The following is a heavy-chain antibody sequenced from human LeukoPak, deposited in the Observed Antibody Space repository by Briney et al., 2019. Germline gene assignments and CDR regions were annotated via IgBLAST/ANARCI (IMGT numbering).Heavy chain of an antibody. J-gene: IGHJ4*02. D-gene: IGHD7-27*01. Sequence: ASVKVSCKASGYTFTGYHMHWVRQAPGQGLEWMGWINPNSGDTMYAQKFRGRVTMTRDTSISTAYMDLSSLRSDDTAVYYCARADYLGKVPAGFFDYWGQGTLVTVSS. CDR3: ARADYLGKVPAGFFDY. CDR1: GYTFTGYH. CDR2: INPNSGDT. V-gene: IGHV1-2*02.